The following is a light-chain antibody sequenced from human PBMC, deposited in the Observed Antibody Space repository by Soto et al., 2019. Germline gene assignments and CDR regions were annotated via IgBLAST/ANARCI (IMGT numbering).Light chain of an antibody. Sequence: QSALTQPPSVSGAPGQRVTISCTGSSSNIGAGFDVHWYQHLPGTAPKLLIYNNNNRPSGVPVRFSGSKSGTSASLAITGLQAEDEADYYCQSYDNSLSGVVFGGGTKVTVL. CDR1: SSNIGAGFD. CDR2: NNN. CDR3: QSYDNSLSGVV. J-gene: IGLJ2*01. V-gene: IGLV1-40*01.